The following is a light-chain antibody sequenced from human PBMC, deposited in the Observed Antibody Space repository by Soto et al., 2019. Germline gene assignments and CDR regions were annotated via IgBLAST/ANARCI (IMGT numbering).Light chain of an antibody. CDR3: HQRNK. V-gene: IGKV3-15*01. Sequence: EIVMTQSPATLSVSPGERATLSCRASQSVSSNLAWYQQKPGQAPRLLIYGASTRATGIAARFSGSGSGTEFTLTISSLEPEDFGVYFCHQRNKFGQGTRLEIK. CDR1: QSVSSN. J-gene: IGKJ5*01. CDR2: GAS.